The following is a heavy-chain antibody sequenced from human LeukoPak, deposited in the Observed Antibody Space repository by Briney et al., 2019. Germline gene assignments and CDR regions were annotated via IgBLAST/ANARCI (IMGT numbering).Heavy chain of an antibody. V-gene: IGHV4-59*01. CDR2: IYYSGST. Sequence: SETLSLTCTVSGGSISSNYWSWIRQPPGKGLEWIGYIYYSGSTNYNPSLKSRVTISVDTSKNQFSLKLSSVTAADTAVYYCARVGYCGSTSCYDWFDPWGQGTLVTVSS. D-gene: IGHD2-2*01. J-gene: IGHJ5*02. CDR3: ARVGYCGSTSCYDWFDP. CDR1: GGSISSNY.